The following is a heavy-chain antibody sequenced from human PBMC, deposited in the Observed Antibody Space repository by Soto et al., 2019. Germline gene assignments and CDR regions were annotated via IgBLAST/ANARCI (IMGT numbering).Heavy chain of an antibody. D-gene: IGHD3-16*01. Sequence: EVQLVESGGGVVRPGGSVRLSCAASGFIFGAHAMSWVRQAPGKGLEWVSAINWIGGSTNYADSMKGRFTISRDNAKNSLYLQMSSLRAEDTALYYCARHGGTPDLYFDYWGQGTPVTVSS. J-gene: IGHJ4*02. V-gene: IGHV3-20*04. CDR3: ARHGGTPDLYFDY. CDR1: GFIFGAHA. CDR2: INWIGGST.